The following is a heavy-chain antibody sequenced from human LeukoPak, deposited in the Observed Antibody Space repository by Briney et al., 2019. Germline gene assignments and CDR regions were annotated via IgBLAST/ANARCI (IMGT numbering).Heavy chain of an antibody. CDR3: AKDPPYYYDSSGYEHYFDY. CDR2: ISGSGGST. J-gene: IGHJ4*02. D-gene: IGHD3-22*01. CDR1: GFTFSSYA. Sequence: GGSLRLSCAASGFTFSSYAMSWVRQAPGKGLEWVSAISGSGGSTYYADSVKGRFTISRDNSKNTLYLQMNSLRAEDTAVYYCAKDPPYYYDSSGYEHYFDYWGQGTLVTVSS. V-gene: IGHV3-23*01.